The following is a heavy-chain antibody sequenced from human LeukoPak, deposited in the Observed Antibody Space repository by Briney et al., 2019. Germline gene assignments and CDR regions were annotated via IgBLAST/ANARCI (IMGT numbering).Heavy chain of an antibody. CDR3: ARDKGNALDYYYYYMDV. J-gene: IGHJ6*03. CDR1: GGSISSYY. Sequence: KTSETLSLTRTVSGGSISSYYWSWIRQPPGKGLEWIGYIYYSGSTNYNPSLKSRVTISVDTSKYQFSLKLSSVTAADTAVYYCARDKGNALDYYYYYMDVWGKGTTVTVSS. CDR2: IYYSGST. V-gene: IGHV4-59*01.